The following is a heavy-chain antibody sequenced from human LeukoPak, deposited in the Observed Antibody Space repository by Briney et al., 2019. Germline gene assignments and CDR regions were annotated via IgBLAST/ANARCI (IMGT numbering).Heavy chain of an antibody. CDR3: ANGKQQLVPSDY. CDR2: ISGSGGST. Sequence: GGSLRLSCAASGFTFSSYAMSWVRQAPGKGLEWVSAISGSGGSTYYADSVKGRFTISRDDSKNTLYLQMNSLRAEDTAVYYCANGKQQLVPSDYWGQGTLVTVSS. D-gene: IGHD6-13*01. V-gene: IGHV3-23*01. CDR1: GFTFSSYA. J-gene: IGHJ4*02.